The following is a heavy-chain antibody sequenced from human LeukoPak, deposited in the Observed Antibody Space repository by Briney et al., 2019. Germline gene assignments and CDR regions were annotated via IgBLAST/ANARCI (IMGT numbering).Heavy chain of an antibody. CDR2: IYHTGST. J-gene: IGHJ4*02. CDR3: AMGGSSYYPGY. D-gene: IGHD3-3*01. CDR1: GGSIFNYY. V-gene: IGHV4-59*08. Sequence: SETLSLTCTVSGGSIFNYYWSWIRQPPGKGLEWIGYIYHTGSTNYNPSLKSRVTISVDTSKSQFPLQLSSLTAADTAVYFCAMGGSSYYPGYWGLGTLVTVSS.